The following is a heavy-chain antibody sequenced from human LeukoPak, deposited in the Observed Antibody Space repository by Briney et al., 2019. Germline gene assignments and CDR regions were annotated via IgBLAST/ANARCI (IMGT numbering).Heavy chain of an antibody. CDR1: GGSINSYY. V-gene: IGHV4-59*01. J-gene: IGHJ4*02. CDR2: IHYSGST. CDR3: ARVRDRSGYFYDFDY. D-gene: IGHD3-22*01. Sequence: SETLSLTCTVSGGSINSYYWSWIRQPPGTGPEWIGYIHYSGSTNYNPSLKSRVTISVDTSKNQFSLKLSSVTAADTAVYYCARVRDRSGYFYDFDYWGQGTRVTLSS.